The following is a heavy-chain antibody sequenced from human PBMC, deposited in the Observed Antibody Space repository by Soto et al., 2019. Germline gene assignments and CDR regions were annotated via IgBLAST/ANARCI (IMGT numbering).Heavy chain of an antibody. CDR3: VKSRGGNNFDFFD. J-gene: IGHJ4*02. CDR2: IRVNGDPP. CDR1: GFTFSSYA. D-gene: IGHD5-12*01. Sequence: PGGTLNLACSASGFTFSSYAMHWVRQAPGKGLEYVSGIRVNGDPPFYADAVKGRFTISRDNSKNTLYPQMSSLSADDTAVFYCVKSRGGNNFDFFDWGQGALVTVSS. V-gene: IGHV3-64D*06.